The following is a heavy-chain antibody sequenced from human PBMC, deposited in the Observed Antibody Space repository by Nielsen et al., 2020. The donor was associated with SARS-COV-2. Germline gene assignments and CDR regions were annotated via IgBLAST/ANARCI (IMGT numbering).Heavy chain of an antibody. Sequence: WIRQPPGKGLEWIGRIYTSGSTNYNPSLKSRVTISVDTPKNQFSLKLSSVTAADTAVYYCARDLLSWWFDPWGQGTLVTVSS. CDR2: IYTSGST. CDR3: ARDLLSWWFDP. D-gene: IGHD3-10*02. V-gene: IGHV4-61*02. J-gene: IGHJ5*02.